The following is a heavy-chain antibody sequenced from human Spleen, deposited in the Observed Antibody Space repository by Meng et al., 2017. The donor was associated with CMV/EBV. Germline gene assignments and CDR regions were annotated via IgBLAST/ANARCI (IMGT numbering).Heavy chain of an antibody. Sequence: GESLKISCAASGFTFSDYYMSWIRQAPGKGLEWVSYISSSGSTIYYADSVKGRFTISRDNAKNSLYLQMNSLRAEDTAVYYCASTRGLPAASYFDYWGQGTLVTVSS. D-gene: IGHD2-2*01. J-gene: IGHJ4*02. CDR3: ASTRGLPAASYFDY. V-gene: IGHV3-11*04. CDR1: GFTFSDYY. CDR2: ISSSGSTI.